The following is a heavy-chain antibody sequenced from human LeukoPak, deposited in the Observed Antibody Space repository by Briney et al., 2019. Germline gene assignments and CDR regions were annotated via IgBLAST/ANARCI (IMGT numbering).Heavy chain of an antibody. CDR2: INPNSGGT. D-gene: IGHD1-26*01. V-gene: IGHV1-2*02. CDR1: GYIFTGYY. CDR3: ARVGIVGTTKVFDY. Sequence: ASVKVSCKTSGYIFTGYYMHWVRQAPGQGLEWMGWINPNSGGTNYAQKFQGRVTMTRDASISTAYMELSRLRSDDTAVYYCARVGIVGTTKVFDYWGQGTLVTVSS. J-gene: IGHJ4*02.